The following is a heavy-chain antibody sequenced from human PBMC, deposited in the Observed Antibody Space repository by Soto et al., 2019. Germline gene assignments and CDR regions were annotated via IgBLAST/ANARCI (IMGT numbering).Heavy chain of an antibody. J-gene: IGHJ6*02. CDR3: ARGDSDCTNGVCYHYYYYGMDV. V-gene: IGHV1-2*04. CDR1: GYTFTGYY. CDR2: INPNSGGT. D-gene: IGHD2-8*01. Sequence: QVQLVQSGAEVKKPGASVKVSCKASGYTFTGYYMHWVRQAPGQGLEWMGWINPNSGGTNYAQKFQGWVTMTRDTSIRTAYMELSRLRSDDTAVYYCARGDSDCTNGVCYHYYYYGMDVWGQGTTVTVSS.